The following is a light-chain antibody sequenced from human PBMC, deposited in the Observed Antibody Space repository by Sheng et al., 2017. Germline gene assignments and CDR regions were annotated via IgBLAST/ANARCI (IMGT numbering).Light chain of an antibody. CDR2: KAS. J-gene: IGKJ1*01. CDR1: QSISRW. Sequence: DIQMTQSPATLSASVGDRVTITCRASQSISRWLAWFQQKPGKAPNLLIYKASILEGGVPSRFSGSGSGTEFTLTINSLQPYDFGTYYCQQYDGYSLTWTFGQGTKVEIK. CDR3: QQYDGYSLTWT. V-gene: IGKV1-5*03.